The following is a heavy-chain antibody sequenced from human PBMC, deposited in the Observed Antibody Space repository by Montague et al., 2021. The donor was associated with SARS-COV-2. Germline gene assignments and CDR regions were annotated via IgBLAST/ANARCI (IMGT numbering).Heavy chain of an antibody. J-gene: IGHJ6*02. V-gene: IGHV4-61*01. CDR1: GGSVSSGSYY. CDR3: ARDPWRITIFGVVTRYGMDV. CDR2: IYYSGST. D-gene: IGHD3-3*01. Sequence: SETLSLTCIVSGGSVSSGSYYWSRIRQPPGKGLEWIGYIYYSGSTNYNPSPKSRVTISVDTSKNQFSLKLSSVTAADTAVYYCARDPWRITIFGVVTRYGMDVWGQGTTVTVSS.